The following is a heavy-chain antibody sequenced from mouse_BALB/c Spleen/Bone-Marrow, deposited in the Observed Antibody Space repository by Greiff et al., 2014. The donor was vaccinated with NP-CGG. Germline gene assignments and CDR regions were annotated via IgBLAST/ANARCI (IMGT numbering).Heavy chain of an antibody. J-gene: IGHJ1*01. D-gene: IGHD1-1*01. CDR1: GYSITSGYN. V-gene: IGHV3-1*02. CDR3: ARGGYYGSSYFDV. Sequence: VQLQQPGPDLVKPSQSLSLTCTVTGYSITSGYNWHWIRPFPGNKLEWMGYIHYSGSTNYNPSLKSRISITRDTSKNQFFLQLKSVTTEDTATYYCARGGYYGSSYFDVWGAGTTVTVSS. CDR2: IHYSGST.